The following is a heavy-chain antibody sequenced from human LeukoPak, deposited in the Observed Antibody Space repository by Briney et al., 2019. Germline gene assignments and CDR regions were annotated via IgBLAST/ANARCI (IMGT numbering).Heavy chain of an antibody. V-gene: IGHV1-18*04. J-gene: IGHJ4*02. CDR3: ARDDGGSPDRGYGDY. Sequence: ASVKVSCKASGYTFTSHFMHWVRQATGQGLEWMGWISAYNGNTNYAQKLQGRVTMTTDTSTSTAYMELRSLRSDDTAVYYCARDDGGSPDRGYGDYWGQGTLVTVSS. CDR1: GYTFTSHF. D-gene: IGHD5-12*01. CDR2: ISAYNGNT.